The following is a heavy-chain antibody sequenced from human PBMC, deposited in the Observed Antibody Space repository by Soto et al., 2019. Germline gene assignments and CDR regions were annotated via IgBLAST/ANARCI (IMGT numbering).Heavy chain of an antibody. CDR1: GFTFTSYW. CDR2: IKGDETTS. D-gene: IGHD3-10*01. J-gene: IGHJ4*02. Sequence: PGGSLRLSCAASGFTFTSYWMHWVRQPPGKGLVWMSRIKGDETTSSYADSVKGRFTISRDNAKNTVYLQMNSLRAEDTAVYYCARGAFGSYYVDYWGQGTLVTVSS. V-gene: IGHV3-74*01. CDR3: ARGAFGSYYVDY.